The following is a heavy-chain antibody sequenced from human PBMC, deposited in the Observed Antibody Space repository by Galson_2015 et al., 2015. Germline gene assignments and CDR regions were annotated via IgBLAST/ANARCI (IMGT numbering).Heavy chain of an antibody. Sequence: SLRLSCAASGFTFSSYAMSWVRQAPGKGLEWVSAISGSGGSTYHADSVKGRFTISRDNSKNTLYLQMNSLRAEDTAVYYCAKGSADIVVVPAAIGAFDIWGQGTMVTVSS. D-gene: IGHD2-2*01. CDR3: AKGSADIVVVPAAIGAFDI. CDR1: GFTFSSYA. V-gene: IGHV3-23*01. J-gene: IGHJ3*02. CDR2: ISGSGGST.